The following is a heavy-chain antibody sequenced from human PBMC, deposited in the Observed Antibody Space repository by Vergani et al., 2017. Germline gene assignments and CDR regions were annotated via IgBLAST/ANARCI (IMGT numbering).Heavy chain of an antibody. Sequence: QVQLVESGGGVVQPGRSLRLSCAASGFTFNQYGMHWVRQAPGKGLEWVAVTWYDGNNKQYADSVKGRFTISRDNSKSTMYLQMNSLRDEDTGVYYCARPQGTSAYYYGGFDYWGQGILVTVSS. D-gene: IGHD3-22*01. CDR1: GFTFNQYG. CDR2: TWYDGNNK. V-gene: IGHV3-33*01. J-gene: IGHJ4*02. CDR3: ARPQGTSAYYYGGFDY.